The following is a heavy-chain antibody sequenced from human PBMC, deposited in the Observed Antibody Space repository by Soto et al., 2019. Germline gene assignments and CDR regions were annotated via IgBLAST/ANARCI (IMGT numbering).Heavy chain of an antibody. CDR1: GFSFSSYA. Sequence: PVGSLRLSCAASGFSFSSYAIHWVRQAPGKGLEWVSIISYDGSNKYYADSVKGRFTISRDNSKNTLFLQMNSLTPEDTAVYYCAREGDFDIWGQGTMVTVSS. J-gene: IGHJ3*02. D-gene: IGHD3-16*01. CDR3: AREGDFDI. CDR2: ISYDGSNK. V-gene: IGHV3-30-3*01.